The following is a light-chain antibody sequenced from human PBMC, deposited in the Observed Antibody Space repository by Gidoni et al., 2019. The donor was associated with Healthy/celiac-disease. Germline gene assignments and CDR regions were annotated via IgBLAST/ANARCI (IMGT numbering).Light chain of an antibody. CDR2: QDS. Sequence: SYELTQPPSVSVSPGQTASITCSGDKLGDKYACWYQQKPGQSHVLVIYQDSKRPSGIPERFSGSNSGNTATLTISGTQAMDEADYYCQAWDSSLVFGGGTKLTVL. J-gene: IGLJ2*01. CDR3: QAWDSSLV. V-gene: IGLV3-1*01. CDR1: KLGDKY.